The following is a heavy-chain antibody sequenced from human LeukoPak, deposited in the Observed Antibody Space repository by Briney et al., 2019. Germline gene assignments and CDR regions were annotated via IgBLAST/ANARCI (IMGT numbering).Heavy chain of an antibody. V-gene: IGHV4-31*03. Sequence: SQTLSLTCTVSGGSISSGGYYWSWIRQHPGKGLEWIGYIYYGGSTYYNPSLKSRVTISLDTSKNQFSLKLSSVTAADTAVYYCARDRRYSFDSSGYQSPTGYYMDVWGKGTTVTVSS. CDR2: IYYGGST. J-gene: IGHJ6*03. CDR3: ARDRRYSFDSSGYQSPTGYYMDV. D-gene: IGHD3-22*01. CDR1: GGSISSGGYY.